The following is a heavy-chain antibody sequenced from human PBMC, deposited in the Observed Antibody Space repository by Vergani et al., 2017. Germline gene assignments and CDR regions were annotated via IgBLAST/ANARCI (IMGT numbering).Heavy chain of an antibody. J-gene: IGHJ4*02. CDR1: GATFRSNT. V-gene: IGHV1-69*08. D-gene: IGHD2-15*01. Sequence: QVQLVQSGAEVKKPGSSVKVSCKASGATFRSNTISWVRQVPGQGLEWMGRIIPVLGKTKYAQDFQGRLTITADTSTSTAYMELTSLRSQDTAVYYCARATCSGGSCYRGFEYWGQGSLITVSS. CDR2: IIPVLGKT. CDR3: ARATCSGGSCYRGFEY.